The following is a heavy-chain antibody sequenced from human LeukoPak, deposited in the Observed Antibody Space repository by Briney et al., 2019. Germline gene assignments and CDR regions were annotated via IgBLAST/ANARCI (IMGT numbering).Heavy chain of an antibody. CDR2: ISYDGSNK. J-gene: IGHJ6*02. V-gene: IGHV3-30-3*01. Sequence: PGGSLRLSCAASGFTFSNYAMHWVRQAPGKGLEWVAFISYDGSNKYYADSVKGRFTISRDNSKNTLYLQMNSLRAEDTAVYYCARDLGGMDVWGQGTTVTVSS. CDR1: GFTFSNYA. CDR3: ARDLGGMDV.